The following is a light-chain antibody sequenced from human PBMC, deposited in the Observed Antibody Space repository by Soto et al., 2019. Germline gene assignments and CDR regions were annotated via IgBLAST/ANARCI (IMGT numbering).Light chain of an antibody. CDR1: NIGSKS. CDR3: QVWDSSSDHLV. CDR2: YDS. J-gene: IGLJ2*01. V-gene: IGLV3-21*04. Sequence: SYELTRPPSVSVAPGKTARITCGGNNIGSKSVHWYQQKPGQAPVLVIYYDSDRPSGIPERFSGSNSGNTATLNISRVEAGDEAYYYCQVWDSSSDHLVFGGGTKLTVL.